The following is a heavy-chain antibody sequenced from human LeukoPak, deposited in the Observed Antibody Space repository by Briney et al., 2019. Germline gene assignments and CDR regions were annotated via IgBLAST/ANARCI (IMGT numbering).Heavy chain of an antibody. J-gene: IGHJ4*02. D-gene: IGHD5-18*01. V-gene: IGHV1-18*01. CDR2: ISGYNGNT. CDR1: TYTFTRYG. CDR3: ARTDSSGY. Sequence: ASVKVSCKASTYTFTRYGISWVRQAPGQGLEWMGWISGYNGNTNYAQKFLGRVSMTADTATSTAYMELSSLRSEDTAVYYCARTDSSGYWGQGTLVTVSS.